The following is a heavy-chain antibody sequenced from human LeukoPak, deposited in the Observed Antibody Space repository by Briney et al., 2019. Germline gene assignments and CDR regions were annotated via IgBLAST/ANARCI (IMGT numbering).Heavy chain of an antibody. CDR2: INHSGST. CDR1: GGSFSGYY. D-gene: IGHD3-10*01. V-gene: IGHV4-34*01. Sequence: PSETLSLTCAVYGGSFSGYYWSWIRQPPGRGLEWIGEINHSGSTNYNPSLKSRVTISVDTSKNQFSLKLSSVTAADTAVYYCASINGSFDAFDIWGQGTMVTVSS. J-gene: IGHJ3*02. CDR3: ASINGSFDAFDI.